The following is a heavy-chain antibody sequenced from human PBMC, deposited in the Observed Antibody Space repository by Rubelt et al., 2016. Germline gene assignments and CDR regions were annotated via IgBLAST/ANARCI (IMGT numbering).Heavy chain of an antibody. J-gene: IGHJ4*02. V-gene: IGHV3-48*04. CDR3: ARSAGGYNYLGY. CDR2: ISSSSSSI. Sequence: GGGVVQPGRSLRLSCAASGFTFSSYSMNWVRQAPGKGLEWGSYISSSSSSIYYADSVKGRFTISRDNAKNSLYLQMNSLRAEDTAVYSCARSAGGYNYLGYWGQGTLVTVPS. D-gene: IGHD5-24*01. CDR1: GFTFSSYS.